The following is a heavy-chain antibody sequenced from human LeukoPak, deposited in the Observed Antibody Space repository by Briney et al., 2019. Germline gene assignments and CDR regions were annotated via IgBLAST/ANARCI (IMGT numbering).Heavy chain of an antibody. J-gene: IGHJ6*02. CDR1: GFSFSSYA. CDR2: IDAGGGDT. V-gene: IGHV3-23*01. Sequence: GASLRLSCAASGFSFSSYARTWVRQAPGKGLEWVSSIDAGGGDTYHSDSVKGRFTISRDNSMNTLYLQMNSLRADDTAVYYCGRPTKYWLVRGNGVDVWGQGTTVTVSS. CDR3: GRPTKYWLVRGNGVDV. D-gene: IGHD6-19*01.